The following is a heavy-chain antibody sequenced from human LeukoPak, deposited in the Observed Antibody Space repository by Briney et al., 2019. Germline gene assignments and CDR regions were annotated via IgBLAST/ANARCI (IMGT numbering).Heavy chain of an antibody. J-gene: IGHJ4*02. CDR3: ARDNRDWAFDY. Sequence: GSLRLSCAASGFTFSSYDMHWVRQAPGKGLEWVAFIRYDGRNKYYADSVKGRFTISRDNSKNTLYLQMNTLRADDTAVYFCARDNRDWAFDYWGQGTLVTVSS. D-gene: IGHD2-21*02. CDR1: GFTFSSYD. CDR2: IRYDGRNK. V-gene: IGHV3-30*02.